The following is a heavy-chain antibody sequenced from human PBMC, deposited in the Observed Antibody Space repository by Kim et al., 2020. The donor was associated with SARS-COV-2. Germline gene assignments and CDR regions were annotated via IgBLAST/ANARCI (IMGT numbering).Heavy chain of an antibody. Sequence: GGSLRLSCVASEFTFSNYYMNWVRQAPGKGLEWVSSISGGGTSTFYADSVKGRFTISRDNSKNTLYLQMNSLRAEDTAVYFCAKRGLSSGTYRAFDIWGQGTLVTVFS. V-gene: IGHV3-23*01. CDR2: ISGGGTST. J-gene: IGHJ3*02. CDR1: EFTFSNYY. CDR3: AKRGLSSGTYRAFDI.